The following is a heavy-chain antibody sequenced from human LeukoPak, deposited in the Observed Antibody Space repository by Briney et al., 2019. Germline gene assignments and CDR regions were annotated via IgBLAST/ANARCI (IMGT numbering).Heavy chain of an antibody. Sequence: GASLRLSCAASGFTFSNYAMSWVRQAPGKGLEWVSAITGSGGNTYYADSAKGRFTSSRDNSKNTVFLQMNSLRAEDTAVYYCAKWGDYDVLTGYYVSDYWGQGTLVTVSS. J-gene: IGHJ4*02. CDR2: ITGSGGNT. V-gene: IGHV3-23*01. D-gene: IGHD3-9*01. CDR3: AKWGDYDVLTGYYVSDY. CDR1: GFTFSNYA.